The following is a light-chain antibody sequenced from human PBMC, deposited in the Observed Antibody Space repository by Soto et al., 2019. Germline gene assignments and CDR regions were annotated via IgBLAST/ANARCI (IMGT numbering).Light chain of an antibody. CDR3: QQYNNWPPR. CDR2: GAS. Sequence: EIVMTQSPATLSVSPGERATLSCRASQSVSSNLAWYQQKPGQAPRLLIYGASTRATGIPARFSGSGSGTDFTLTISSLQSEDFAVYYCQQYNNWPPRFGQGTKLEIK. V-gene: IGKV3-15*01. J-gene: IGKJ2*03. CDR1: QSVSSN.